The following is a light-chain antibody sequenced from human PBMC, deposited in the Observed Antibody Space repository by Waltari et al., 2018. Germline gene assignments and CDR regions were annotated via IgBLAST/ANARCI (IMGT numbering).Light chain of an antibody. J-gene: IGKJ5*01. CDR1: QDVSNY. V-gene: IGKV1D-12*01. CDR3: QQANSFPFT. Sequence: DTQMTQSPSSVSASVGDRVTMSCRTSQDVSNYLAWYQQKPGKAPKLLIYGASTLESGVPSRFSGSGSGTEFTHAISSLQPDDFATYYCQQANSFPFTFGQGTRLEI. CDR2: GAS.